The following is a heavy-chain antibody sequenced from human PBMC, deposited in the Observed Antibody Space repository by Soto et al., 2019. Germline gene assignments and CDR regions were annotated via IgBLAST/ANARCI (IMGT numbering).Heavy chain of an antibody. CDR1: GFTFSSYA. Sequence: GGSLRLSCAASGFTFSSYAMSWVRQAPGKGLEWVSAISGSGGSTYYADSVKGRFTISRDNSKNTLYLQMNSLRAEDTAVYYCAKDTDYVWGSKSVELPGHSYFDYWGQRTLVTVSS. J-gene: IGHJ4*02. D-gene: IGHD3-16*01. V-gene: IGHV3-23*01. CDR3: AKDTDYVWGSKSVELPGHSYFDY. CDR2: ISGSGGST.